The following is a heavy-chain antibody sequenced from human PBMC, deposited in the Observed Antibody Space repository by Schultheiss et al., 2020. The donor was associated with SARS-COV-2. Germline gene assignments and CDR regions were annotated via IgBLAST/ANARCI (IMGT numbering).Heavy chain of an antibody. CDR2: ISSSSSYT. J-gene: IGHJ4*02. CDR3: ARDFPYYGSGSPFDY. CDR1: GFTFSSYW. V-gene: IGHV3-21*01. Sequence: GGSLRLSCAASGFTFSSYWMSWVRQAPGKGLEWVSSISSSSSYTNYADSVKGRFTISRDNAKNSLYLQMNSLRAEDTAVYYCARDFPYYGSGSPFDYWGQGTLVTVSS. D-gene: IGHD3-10*01.